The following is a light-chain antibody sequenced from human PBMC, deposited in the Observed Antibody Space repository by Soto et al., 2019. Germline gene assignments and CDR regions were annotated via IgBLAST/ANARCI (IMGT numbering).Light chain of an antibody. J-gene: IGKJ1*01. CDR2: GAS. V-gene: IGKV3-20*01. CDR3: QQYGSSPWT. Sequence: EIVLTQSPGPLSLSRGERAPLSCRASQSVSSSYLAWYQQQPGQAPRLLLYGASSRATGIPDRFSGSGSGTDFTLTISRLEPEDFAVYYCQQYGSSPWTFGQGTKVEIK. CDR1: QSVSSSY.